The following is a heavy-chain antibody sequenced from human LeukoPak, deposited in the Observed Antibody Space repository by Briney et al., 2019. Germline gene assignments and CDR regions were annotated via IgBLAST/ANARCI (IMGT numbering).Heavy chain of an antibody. J-gene: IGHJ3*02. CDR2: IYPGDSDT. CDR1: GYSFTSYW. D-gene: IGHD5-24*01. CDR3: ARHVEMATITPEDAFDI. Sequence: GESLKISCKGSGYSFTSYWIGWVRQMPGKGLEWMGIIYPGDSDTRYSPSFQGQVTISADKSISTAYLQWSGLKASDTAMYYCARHVEMATITPEDAFDIWGQGTMVTVSS. V-gene: IGHV5-51*01.